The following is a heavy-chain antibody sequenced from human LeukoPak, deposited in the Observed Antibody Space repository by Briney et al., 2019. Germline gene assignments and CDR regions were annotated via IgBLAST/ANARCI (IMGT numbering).Heavy chain of an antibody. V-gene: IGHV3-48*03. CDR1: GFTFSIYA. J-gene: IGHJ4*02. CDR3: ATLSVAGSGVDF. D-gene: IGHD6-19*01. CDR2: ISSGGINT. Sequence: GGSLRLSCAASGFTFSIYAMSWVRQAPGKGLEWVSEISSGGINTYYTDSVKGRFTISRDNAKNSLYLQMNSLRAEDTAVYYCATLSVAGSGVDFWGQGTLVTVSS.